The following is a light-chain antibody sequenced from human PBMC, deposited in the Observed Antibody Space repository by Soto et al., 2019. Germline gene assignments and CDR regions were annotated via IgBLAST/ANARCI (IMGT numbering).Light chain of an antibody. CDR1: QSVSSN. CDR3: QQDNNWYT. CDR2: GAS. V-gene: IGKV3-15*01. J-gene: IGKJ2*01. Sequence: EIVMTQSPATLSVSPGERATLSCRASQSVSSNLAWYQQKPGQAPRLLIYGASTRATGIPARFSGSGSGTEFTITISSLQYEDVAVYYCQQDNNWYTFGQGTKLEIK.